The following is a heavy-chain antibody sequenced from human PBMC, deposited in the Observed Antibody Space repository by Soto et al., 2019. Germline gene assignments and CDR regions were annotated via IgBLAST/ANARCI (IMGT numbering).Heavy chain of an antibody. D-gene: IGHD6-6*01. CDR1: GGSISSYY. CDR3: ARGSSIAGLYYGMDV. V-gene: IGHV4-59*12. J-gene: IGHJ6*02. Sequence: PSETLSLTCTVSGGSISSYYWSWIRQPPGKGLYWIGYIYYIGSTNYNPSLKSRVTISLDTSKNQFSLKLISVTAADTAVYYCARGSSIAGLYYGMDVWGQGTTVTVSS. CDR2: IYYIGST.